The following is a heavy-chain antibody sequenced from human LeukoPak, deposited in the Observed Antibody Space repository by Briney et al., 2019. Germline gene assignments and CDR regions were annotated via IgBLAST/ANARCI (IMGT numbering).Heavy chain of an antibody. V-gene: IGHV3-53*01. CDR1: GFIVRDYY. CDR3: ARGPSGDYGA. D-gene: IGHD3-22*01. J-gene: IGHJ5*02. CDR2: IYSSGSA. Sequence: GGSLRLSCAVSGFIVRDYYMSWVRQAPGKGLEWVSVIYSSGSAYYADSVKGRFTISRDNSKNTLYLQMNSLRAEDTAIYYCARGPSGDYGAWGQGTLVTVSS.